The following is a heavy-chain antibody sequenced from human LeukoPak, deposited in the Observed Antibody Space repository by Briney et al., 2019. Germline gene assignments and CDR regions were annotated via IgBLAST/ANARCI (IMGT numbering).Heavy chain of an antibody. Sequence: ASVKVSCKASGYTFTDHYIHWVRQAPGNALEWMGWTNPYSGCTNYAHKFQGRVIMRRDTSIPTAYMELRWLMSDDSAVYYCVLAMGEYFDYWGQGTLVTVSS. V-gene: IGHV1-2*02. CDR2: TNPYSGCT. D-gene: IGHD2/OR15-2a*01. CDR1: GYTFTDHY. CDR3: VLAMGEYFDY. J-gene: IGHJ4*02.